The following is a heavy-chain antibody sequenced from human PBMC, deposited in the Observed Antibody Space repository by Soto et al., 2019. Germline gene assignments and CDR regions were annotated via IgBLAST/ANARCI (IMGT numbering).Heavy chain of an antibody. V-gene: IGHV4-39*01. Sequence: QLQLQESGPGLVKPSETLSLTCTVSGGSISSSSYYWGWIRQPPGKGLEWIGSIYYSGSTYYNPSLKSRVTISVDTSKNQFSLKLSSVTAADTAVYYCARHDNFRRLKNFWTSMETPGCADYWGQGTLVTVSS. CDR3: ARHDNFRRLKNFWTSMETPGCADY. J-gene: IGHJ4*02. CDR2: IYYSGST. D-gene: IGHD3-3*01. CDR1: GGSISSSSYY.